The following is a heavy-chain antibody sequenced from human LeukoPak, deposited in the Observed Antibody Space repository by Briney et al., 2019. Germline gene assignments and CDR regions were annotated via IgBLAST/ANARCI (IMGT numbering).Heavy chain of an antibody. CDR1: GGTFSSYA. J-gene: IGHJ5*02. D-gene: IGHD3-10*01. CDR3: ARDFMVRGVLDDH. CDR2: IIPIFGTA. Sequence: SVKVSCKASGGTFSSYAISWVRQAPGQGLEWMGRIIPIFGTANYAQKFQGRVTITTDESTSTAYMELSSLRSEDTAVYYCARDFMVRGVLDDHWGQGTLVTVSS. V-gene: IGHV1-69*05.